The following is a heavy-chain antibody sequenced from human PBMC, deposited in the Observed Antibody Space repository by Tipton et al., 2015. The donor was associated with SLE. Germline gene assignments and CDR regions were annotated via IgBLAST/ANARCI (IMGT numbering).Heavy chain of an antibody. Sequence: TLSLTCTVSGGSISSYYWSWIRQPPGKGLEWIGYVYSSGSTHYNPSLKSRVTISVDASKNQFSLRLTSVTAADTAVYYCARRHFDTSGYYRGAFDIWGQGTMVIVSS. CDR1: GGSISSYY. D-gene: IGHD3-22*01. J-gene: IGHJ3*02. V-gene: IGHV4-59*01. CDR2: VYSSGST. CDR3: ARRHFDTSGYYRGAFDI.